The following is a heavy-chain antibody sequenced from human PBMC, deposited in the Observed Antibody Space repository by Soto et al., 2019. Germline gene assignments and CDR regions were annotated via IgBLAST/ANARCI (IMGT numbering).Heavy chain of an antibody. J-gene: IGHJ4*02. V-gene: IGHV4-31*03. D-gene: IGHD2-15*01. Sequence: TLSRTCTVARGPISNGHHLWSVVRQSPGKCLEWIGHIYHSGRTYYNPSLKSRVTISVDTSMTQFSLNLLSMTAADTAVYYCARWVEVSLDYFDSWGQG. CDR2: IYHSGRT. CDR1: RGPISNGHHL. CDR3: ARWVEVSLDYFDS.